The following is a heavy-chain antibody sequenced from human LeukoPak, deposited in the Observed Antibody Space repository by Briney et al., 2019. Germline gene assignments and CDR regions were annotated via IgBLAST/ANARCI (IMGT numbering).Heavy chain of an antibody. CDR3: ARRYYYDTSGYYYNYFDY. J-gene: IGHJ4*02. CDR2: IYPGDSDT. CDR1: GYIFTSYW. D-gene: IGHD3-22*01. Sequence: GESLKISCQGSGYIFTSYWIAWVRQMPGKGLEWMGIIYPGDSDTRYSPSFQGQVTISADKSLSTAYLQWSSLKASDTAMYYCARRYYYDTSGYYYNYFDYWGQGTLVTVSS. V-gene: IGHV5-51*01.